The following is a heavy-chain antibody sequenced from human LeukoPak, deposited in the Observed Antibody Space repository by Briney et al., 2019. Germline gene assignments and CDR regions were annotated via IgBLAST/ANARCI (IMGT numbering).Heavy chain of an antibody. J-gene: IGHJ4*02. Sequence: SETLSLTCAVYGGSFSGYYWSWIRQPPGKGLEWIGEINHSGSTNYNPSLKSRVTISVDTSKNQFSLELSSVTAADTAVYYCAREKPMVRGVIINYWGQGTLVTVSS. V-gene: IGHV4-34*01. CDR1: GGSFSGYY. D-gene: IGHD3-10*01. CDR2: INHSGST. CDR3: AREKPMVRGVIINY.